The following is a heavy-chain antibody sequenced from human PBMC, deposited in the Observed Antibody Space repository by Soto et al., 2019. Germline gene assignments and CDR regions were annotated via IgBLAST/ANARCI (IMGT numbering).Heavy chain of an antibody. V-gene: IGHV3-48*01. J-gene: IGHJ6*02. Sequence: EVQLVESGGGLVQPGGSLRLSCAASGFTFSSYNMNWVRQAPGKGLEWVSYISSSSSTLYYADSVKGRFTISRDNAKNSMYLQMNSLRVEDTALYYCARDPGYSYAYRPGDDYYGMDVWGQGTTVTVSS. CDR2: ISSSSSTL. CDR1: GFTFSSYN. CDR3: ARDPGYSYAYRPGDDYYGMDV. D-gene: IGHD5-18*01.